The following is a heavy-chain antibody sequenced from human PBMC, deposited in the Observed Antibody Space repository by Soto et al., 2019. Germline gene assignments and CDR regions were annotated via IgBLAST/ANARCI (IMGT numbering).Heavy chain of an antibody. CDR2: FDPEDGET. CDR3: ATPQTGRRDWFDP. CDR1: GYTLTELS. Sequence: ASVKVSCKVSGYTLTELSMHWVRQAPGKGLEWMGGFDPEDGETIHAQKFQGRVTMTEDTSTDTAYMELSSLRSEDTAVYYCATPQTGRRDWFDPWGQGTLVTVSS. V-gene: IGHV1-24*01. J-gene: IGHJ5*02. D-gene: IGHD1-1*01.